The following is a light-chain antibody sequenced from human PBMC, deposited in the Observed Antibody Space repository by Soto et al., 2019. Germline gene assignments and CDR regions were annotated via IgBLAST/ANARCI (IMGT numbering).Light chain of an antibody. V-gene: IGKV1-5*03. CDR1: QSISPW. J-gene: IGKJ1*01. CDR3: QQYINRWT. CDR2: KAS. Sequence: DIQMTQSPSTLSASVGDRVTITCRASQSISPWLAWYQQKPGKAPKLLIYKASSLQSGVPSRFSGSGSGTEFILTISSLQRDDFATYYCQQYINRWTFGQGTKVEIK.